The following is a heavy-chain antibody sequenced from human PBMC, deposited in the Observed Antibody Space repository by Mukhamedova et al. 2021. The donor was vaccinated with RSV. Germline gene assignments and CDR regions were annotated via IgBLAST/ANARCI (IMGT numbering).Heavy chain of an antibody. D-gene: IGHD6-19*01. V-gene: IGHV3-30*01. Sequence: AVMSFDGITKYYADSVKGRLTISRDNSKSTLYLQMNSLRAEDSAVYYCARSVQLSGRCRYFDNWGQGTLVAVSS. CDR2: MSFDGITK. J-gene: IGHJ4*02. CDR3: ARSVQLSGRCRYFDN.